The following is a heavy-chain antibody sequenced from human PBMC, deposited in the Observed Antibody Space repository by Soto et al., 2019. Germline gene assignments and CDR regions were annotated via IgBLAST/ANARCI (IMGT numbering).Heavy chain of an antibody. D-gene: IGHD3-10*01. J-gene: IGHJ4*02. CDR1: GLTFSIYA. CDR3: AKMEGSGPKCDY. Sequence: EVQLLEYGGGLVQPGGYLRLSCAASGLTFSIYAMTWVRQAPGRGLEWVSTISGTVGNTYYSDSVKGRFTISRDRSKNTLSLQMNSLRAEDTSTYFCAKMEGSGPKCDYWGQGTLVFVSS. V-gene: IGHV3-23*01. CDR2: ISGTVGNT.